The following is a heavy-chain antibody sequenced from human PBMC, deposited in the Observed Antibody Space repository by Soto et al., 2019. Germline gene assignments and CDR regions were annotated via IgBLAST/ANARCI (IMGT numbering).Heavy chain of an antibody. V-gene: IGHV3-33*01. D-gene: IGHD6-19*01. CDR3: ARDGEPAGYSSGWYDY. CDR2: IWYDGSNK. J-gene: IGHJ4*02. CDR1: GFTFSSYG. Sequence: QVQLVESGGGVVQPGRSPRLSCAASGFTFSSYGMHWVRQAPGKGLEWVAVIWYDGSNKYYADSVKGRFTISRDNSKNTLYLQMNSLRAEDTAVYYCARDGEPAGYSSGWYDYWGQGTLVTVSS.